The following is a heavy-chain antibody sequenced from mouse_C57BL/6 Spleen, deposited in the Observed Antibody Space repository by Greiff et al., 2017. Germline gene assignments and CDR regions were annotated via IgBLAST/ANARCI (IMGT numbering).Heavy chain of an antibody. CDR3: ARDYYGSSYLDY. D-gene: IGHD1-1*01. CDR1: GYTFTSYW. Sequence: QVQLQQSGAELVMPGASVKLSCKASGYTFTSYWMHWVKQRPGQGLEWIGEIDPSDSYTNYNQKFKGKSTLTVDKSSSTAYMQLSSLTSEDSAVYYCARDYYGSSYLDYWGQGTTLTVSS. J-gene: IGHJ2*01. V-gene: IGHV1-69*01. CDR2: IDPSDSYT.